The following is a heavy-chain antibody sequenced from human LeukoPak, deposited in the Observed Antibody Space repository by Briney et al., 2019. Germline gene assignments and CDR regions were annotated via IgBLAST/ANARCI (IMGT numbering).Heavy chain of an antibody. CDR1: GGSISSYY. D-gene: IGHD1-1*01. J-gene: IGHJ6*02. CDR2: IYCSGST. V-gene: IGHV4-59*08. CDR3: ARQRNWNEFYYYYGMDV. Sequence: PSETLSLTCTVSGGSISSYYWSWIRQPPGKGLEWIGYIYCSGSTNYNPSLKSRVTISVDTSKNQFSLKLSSVTAADTAVYYCARQRNWNEFYYYYGMDVWGQGTTVTVSS.